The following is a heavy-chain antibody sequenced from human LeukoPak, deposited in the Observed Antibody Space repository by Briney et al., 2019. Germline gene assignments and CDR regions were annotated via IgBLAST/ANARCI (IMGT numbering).Heavy chain of an antibody. CDR1: GGSISSNSYY. J-gene: IGHJ5*02. V-gene: IGHV4-39*07. D-gene: IGHD2-2*01. Sequence: SETLSLTCTVSGGSISSNSYYWGWLRQPTGKGLEWIGRIYYSGSTYYNPSLKSRVTISVDTSKNQFSLKLSSVTAADTAVYYCARDLLNQLSNINWFDPWGQGTLVTVSS. CDR3: ARDLLNQLSNINWFDP. CDR2: IYYSGST.